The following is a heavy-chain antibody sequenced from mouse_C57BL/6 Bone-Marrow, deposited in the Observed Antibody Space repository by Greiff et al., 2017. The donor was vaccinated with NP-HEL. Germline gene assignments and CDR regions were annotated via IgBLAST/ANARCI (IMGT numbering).Heavy chain of an antibody. D-gene: IGHD3-1*01. CDR2: IDPSDSYT. Sequence: QVQLQQPGAELVKPGASVKLSCKASGYTFTSYWMQWVKQRPGQGLEWIGEIDPSDSYTNYNQKFKGKATLTVDTSSSTAYMQLSSLTSEDSAVYYCAREGTVGPPFAYWGQGTLVTVSA. J-gene: IGHJ3*01. V-gene: IGHV1-50*01. CDR3: AREGTVGPPFAY. CDR1: GYTFTSYW.